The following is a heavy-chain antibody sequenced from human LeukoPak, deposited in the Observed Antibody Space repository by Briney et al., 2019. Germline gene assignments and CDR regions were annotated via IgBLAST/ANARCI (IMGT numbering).Heavy chain of an antibody. V-gene: IGHV4-34*01. J-gene: IGHJ4*02. Sequence: NPSETLSLTCAVYGGSFSGYYWSWIRQPPGKGLEWVGEINHSGSTNYNPSLKSRVTISVDTSQTQSSLRLSSVTAADTAVYYCARVAFYYDSGSYFDYWRQGPLVTVS. CDR2: INHSGST. CDR1: GGSFSGYY. D-gene: IGHD3-10*01. CDR3: ARVAFYYDSGSYFDY.